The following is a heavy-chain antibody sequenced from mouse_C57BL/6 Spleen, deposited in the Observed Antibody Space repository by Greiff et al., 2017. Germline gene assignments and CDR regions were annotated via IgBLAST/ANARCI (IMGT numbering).Heavy chain of an antibody. CDR1: GYTFTDYN. D-gene: IGHD1-1*01. CDR3: ARGYYGRSYGYFDV. J-gene: IGHJ1*03. Sequence: EVQLQQSGPELVKPGASVKIPCKASGYTFTDYNMDWVKQSHGKSLEWIGDINPNNGGTIYNQKFKGKATLTVDKSSSTAYMELRSLTSEDTAVYYCARGYYGRSYGYFDVWGTGTTVTVSS. V-gene: IGHV1-18*01. CDR2: INPNNGGT.